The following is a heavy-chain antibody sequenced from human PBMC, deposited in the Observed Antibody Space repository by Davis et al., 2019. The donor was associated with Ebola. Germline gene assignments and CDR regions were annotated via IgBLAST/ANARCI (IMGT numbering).Heavy chain of an antibody. CDR1: GFTFSTYS. J-gene: IGHJ6*02. D-gene: IGHD3-22*01. CDR3: ARFYDHSGYRTPGYYYYGMDV. CDR2: ISSDSDYI. V-gene: IGHV3-21*01. Sequence: GGSLRLSCAASGFTFSTYSMSWVRQAPGKGLEWVSSISSDSDYIYYADSAKGRFTISRDNAKNSLYLQMNSLRAEDTAVYYCARFYDHSGYRTPGYYYYGMDVWGQGTAVTVSS.